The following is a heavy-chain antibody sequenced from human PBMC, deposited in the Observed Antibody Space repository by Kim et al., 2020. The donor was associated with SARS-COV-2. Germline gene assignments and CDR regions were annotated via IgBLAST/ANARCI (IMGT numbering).Heavy chain of an antibody. Sequence: ASVKVYCKASGYTFTAYYMHWVRQAPGQGLEWMGWINPNSGDTNYAQKFQGRVTMTRDTSISTAYVELSRLRSDDTAVYYCARGGSSWYPDFDYWGQGTLVSVSS. CDR1: GYTFTAYY. CDR3: ARGGSSWYPDFDY. D-gene: IGHD6-13*01. J-gene: IGHJ4*02. V-gene: IGHV1-2*02. CDR2: INPNSGDT.